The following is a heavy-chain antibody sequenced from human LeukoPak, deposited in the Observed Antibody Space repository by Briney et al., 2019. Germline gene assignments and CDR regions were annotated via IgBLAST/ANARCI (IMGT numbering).Heavy chain of an antibody. CDR1: GGSFSGYY. CDR3: ARGPYSSSWYFDWGGGFEFDY. D-gene: IGHD6-13*01. CDR2: INHSGST. V-gene: IGHV4-34*01. J-gene: IGHJ4*02. Sequence: SETLSLTCAVYGGSFSGYYWSWIRQPPGKGLEWIGEINHSGSTNYNPSLKSRVTISVDTSKNQFSLKLSSVTAAYTAVYYCARGPYSSSWYFDWGGGFEFDYWGQGTLVTVSS.